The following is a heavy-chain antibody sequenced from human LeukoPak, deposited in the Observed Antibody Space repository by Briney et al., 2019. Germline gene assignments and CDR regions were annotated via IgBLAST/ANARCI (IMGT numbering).Heavy chain of an antibody. V-gene: IGHV3-48*04. D-gene: IGHD3-22*01. CDR3: ARDHGGYYYRLGDY. Sequence: GGSLRLSCAASGFTFSSYVMNWVRQAPGKGLEWVSYISSSSDTIYYADSVKGRFTISRDNAKNSLYLQMYSLRAEDTAVCYCARDHGGYYYRLGDYWGQGTLVTVSS. J-gene: IGHJ4*02. CDR2: ISSSSDTI. CDR1: GFTFSSYV.